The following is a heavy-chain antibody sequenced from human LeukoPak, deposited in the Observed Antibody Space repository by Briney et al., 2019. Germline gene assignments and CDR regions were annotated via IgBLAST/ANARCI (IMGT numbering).Heavy chain of an antibody. CDR1: GFSFSDYY. D-gene: IGHD2-2*01. J-gene: IGHJ4*02. Sequence: GGSLRLSCAASGFSFSDYYMSWVRQAPGKGLEWISYITNSGSTIYYAESAKGRFTISRDDAKNSLYLQMNNLRAEDTAVYYCARDRDCGTTTCSVDYWGQGTLVTVSS. CDR3: ARDRDCGTTTCSVDY. CDR2: ITNSGSTI. V-gene: IGHV3-11*01.